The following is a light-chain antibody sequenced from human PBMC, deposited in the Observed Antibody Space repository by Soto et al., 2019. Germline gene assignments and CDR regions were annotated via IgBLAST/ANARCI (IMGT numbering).Light chain of an antibody. Sequence: QSALTQPASVSGSPEQSITISCTGTSSDVGAYNLVSWYQQHPGKAPRLIISEGSKRPSGISHRFSGSKSDNTASLTISGLRAEDEAHYHCCSYAGSRTVVFGGGTKLTVL. J-gene: IGLJ2*01. CDR2: EGS. V-gene: IGLV2-23*01. CDR3: CSYAGSRTVV. CDR1: SSDVGAYNL.